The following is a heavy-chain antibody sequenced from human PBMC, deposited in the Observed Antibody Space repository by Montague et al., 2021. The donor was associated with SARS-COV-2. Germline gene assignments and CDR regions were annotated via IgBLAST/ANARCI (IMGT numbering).Heavy chain of an antibody. D-gene: IGHD3-3*01. J-gene: IGHJ4*02. CDR3: ATLPSSITIFGVVQGYYFDY. CDR1: GASISSKSYY. CDR2: KCYSGST. Sequence: SETLSLTCTVSGASISSKSYYWGWIRQPPGKGLEWIGFKCYSGSTYYNPTLKSRVTISVDTSKNQFSLKLSSVTAADTAVYDCATLPSSITIFGVVQGYYFDYWGQGTLVTVSS. V-gene: IGHV4-39*01.